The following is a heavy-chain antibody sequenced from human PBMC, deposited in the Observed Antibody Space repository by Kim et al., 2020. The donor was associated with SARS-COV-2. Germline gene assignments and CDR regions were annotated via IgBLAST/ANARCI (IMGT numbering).Heavy chain of an antibody. CDR3: ARAINYYDSSGYSNWFDP. Sequence: KSRVTISVDRSKNQFSLKLSSVTAADTAVYYCARAINYYDSSGYSNWFDPWGQGTLVTVSS. V-gene: IGHV4-30-2*01. D-gene: IGHD3-22*01. J-gene: IGHJ5*02.